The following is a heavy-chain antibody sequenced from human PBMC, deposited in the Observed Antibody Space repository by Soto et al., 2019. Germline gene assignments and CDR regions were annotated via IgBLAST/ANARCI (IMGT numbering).Heavy chain of an antibody. V-gene: IGHV3-15*07. D-gene: IGHD3-22*01. Sequence: GGSLRLSCAASGFTFTNAWINWVRQAPGKGLEWVGRIKSKTDGGTTDYAEPVKGRFAISRDDSNNMVYLQMNSLKIEDTAVYYCTTDSYSTIIIVRFDYWGHGSLVTVSS. CDR1: GFTFTNAW. CDR2: IKSKTDGGTT. J-gene: IGHJ4*01. CDR3: TTDSYSTIIIVRFDY.